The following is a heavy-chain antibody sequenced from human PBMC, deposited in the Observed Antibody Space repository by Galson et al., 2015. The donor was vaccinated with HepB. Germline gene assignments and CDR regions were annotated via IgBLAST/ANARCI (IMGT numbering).Heavy chain of an antibody. CDR3: ARVKYCSSTICYWNYYYYMDV. CDR2: ISPYNGNT. V-gene: IGHV1-18*01. Sequence: SVKVSCKASGYTFTDSGISWVRQAPGQGLEWMGWISPYNGNTNYAQYLQGRVSVTADTSTSTAYMELRSLRSDDTAVYYCARVKYCSSTICYWNYYYYMDVWGKGTTVSVSS. CDR1: GYTFTDSG. J-gene: IGHJ6*03. D-gene: IGHD2-2*01.